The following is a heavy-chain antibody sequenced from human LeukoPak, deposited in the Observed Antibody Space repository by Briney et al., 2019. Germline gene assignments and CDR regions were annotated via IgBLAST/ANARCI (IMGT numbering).Heavy chain of an antibody. CDR1: GGSFSGDY. CDR2: INHSGST. V-gene: IGHV4-34*01. Sequence: SETLSLTCAVYGGSFSGDYWSWIRQPPGKGLEWIGEINHSGSTNYNPSLKSRVTISLDTSKNQFSLKLSSVTAADTAVYYCARGRRDTAMIIYYYYYYMDVWGKGTTVTISS. D-gene: IGHD5-18*01. J-gene: IGHJ6*03. CDR3: ARGRRDTAMIIYYYYYYMDV.